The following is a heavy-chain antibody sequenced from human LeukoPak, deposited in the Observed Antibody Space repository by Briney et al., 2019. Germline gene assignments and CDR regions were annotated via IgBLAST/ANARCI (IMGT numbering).Heavy chain of an antibody. Sequence: GGSLRLSCAASGFTFSSYSMNWVRQAPGKGLEWVSSISSSSSYIYYADSVKGRFTISRDNTKNSLYLQMNSLRAEDTAVYYCARAKTLLLEDPLCYWGQGTLVTVSS. J-gene: IGHJ4*02. CDR3: ARAKTLLLEDPLCY. D-gene: IGHD3-3*01. CDR1: GFTFSSYS. V-gene: IGHV3-21*01. CDR2: ISSSSSYI.